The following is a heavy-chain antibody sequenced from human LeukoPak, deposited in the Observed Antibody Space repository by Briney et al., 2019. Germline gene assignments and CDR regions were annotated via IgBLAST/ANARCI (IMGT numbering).Heavy chain of an antibody. CDR3: ARDGAAAVPR. V-gene: IGHV3-53*01. D-gene: IGHD6-13*01. Sequence: GGSLRLSCAASGFTVSSNYMSWVRQAPGKGLEWVSLIYSGGNTHYANSVKGRFTISRDNSKNTLYLQMDNLRAEDTAVYYCARDGAAAVPRWGQGTLVTVSS. CDR2: IYSGGNT. CDR1: GFTVSSNY. J-gene: IGHJ4*02.